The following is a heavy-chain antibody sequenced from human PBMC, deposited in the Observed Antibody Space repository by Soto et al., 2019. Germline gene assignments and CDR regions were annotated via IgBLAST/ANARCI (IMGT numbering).Heavy chain of an antibody. CDR1: DDFISSYY. Sequence: SETLSLTCTVSDDFISSYYWNWIRQPAGKGLEWIGRVSTNGATNYNPSLESRVTMSVDTSKNQFSLKLTSVTAADTAVYFCARTDYEILTGSYAMDVWGQGTTVTVSS. J-gene: IGHJ6*02. CDR2: VSTNGAT. D-gene: IGHD3-9*01. V-gene: IGHV4-4*07. CDR3: ARTDYEILTGSYAMDV.